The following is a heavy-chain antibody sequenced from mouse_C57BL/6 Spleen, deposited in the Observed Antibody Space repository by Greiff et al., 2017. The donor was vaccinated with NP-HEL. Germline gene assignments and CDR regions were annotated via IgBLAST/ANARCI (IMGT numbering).Heavy chain of an antibody. Sequence: EVMLVESGGDLVKPGGSLKLSCAASGFTFSSYGMSWVRQTPDKRLEWVATISSGGSYTYYPDSVKGRFTISRDNAKNTLYLQMSSLKSEDTAMYYCAREEGITTVVGYWGQGTSVTVSS. J-gene: IGHJ4*01. V-gene: IGHV5-6*01. CDR2: ISSGGSYT. CDR3: AREEGITTVVGY. CDR1: GFTFSSYG. D-gene: IGHD1-1*01.